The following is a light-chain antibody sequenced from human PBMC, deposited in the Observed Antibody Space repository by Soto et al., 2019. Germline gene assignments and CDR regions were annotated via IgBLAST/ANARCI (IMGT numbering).Light chain of an antibody. CDR1: LSVLSRSNNNNY. J-gene: IGKJ1*01. CDR2: WAS. V-gene: IGKV4-1*01. CDR3: QQYYYSPHM. Sequence: DIVMTQSPDSLAVSLGERATVNCKSSLSVLSRSNNNNYLAWYQQKPGQSPKLLISWASTRESGVPDRFSGSGPGTDFTLIISSLQSVDVTVYYCQQYYYSPHMFGQGTKVEIK.